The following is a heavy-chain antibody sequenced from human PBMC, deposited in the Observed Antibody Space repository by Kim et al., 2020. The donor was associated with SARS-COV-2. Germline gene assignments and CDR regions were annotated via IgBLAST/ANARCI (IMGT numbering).Heavy chain of an antibody. CDR3: AGDLQLWLRAYGMDV. J-gene: IGHJ6*02. Sequence: GGSLRLSCAASGFTFSSYSMNWVRQAPGKGLEWVSSISSSSSYIYYADSVKGRFTISRDNAKNSLYLQMNSLRAEDTAVYYCAGDLQLWLRAYGMDVWGQGTTVTVSS. CDR2: ISSSSSYI. CDR1: GFTFSSYS. D-gene: IGHD5-18*01. V-gene: IGHV3-21*01.